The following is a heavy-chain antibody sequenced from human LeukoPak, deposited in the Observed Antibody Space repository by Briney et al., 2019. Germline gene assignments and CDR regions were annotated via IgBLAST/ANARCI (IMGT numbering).Heavy chain of an antibody. D-gene: IGHD3-3*01. CDR3: ARLYYDFWSGYSPGGLDY. Sequence: SETLSLTCTVSGGSISSYYWSWIRQPPGKGLEWIGYIYYSGSTNYNPSLKSRVTISVDTSKNQFSLKLSSVTAADTAVYYCARLYYDFWSGYSPGGLDYWGQGTLVTVSS. J-gene: IGHJ4*02. CDR2: IYYSGST. V-gene: IGHV4-59*01. CDR1: GGSISSYY.